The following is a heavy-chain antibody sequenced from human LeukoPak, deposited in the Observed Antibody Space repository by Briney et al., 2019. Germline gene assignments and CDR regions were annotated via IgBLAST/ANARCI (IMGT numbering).Heavy chain of an antibody. V-gene: IGHV4-30-4*01. CDR3: AAHLPYGDYRSDPEDDYYYGMDV. CDR2: IYYSGST. Sequence: PSETLSLTCTVSGGSISSGDYYWSWIRQPPGKGLEWIGYIYYSGSTYYNPSLKSRVTISVDTSKNQFSLKLSSVTAADTAVYYCAAHLPYGDYRSDPEDDYYYGMDVWGQGTTVTVSS. D-gene: IGHD4-17*01. CDR1: GGSISSGDYY. J-gene: IGHJ6*02.